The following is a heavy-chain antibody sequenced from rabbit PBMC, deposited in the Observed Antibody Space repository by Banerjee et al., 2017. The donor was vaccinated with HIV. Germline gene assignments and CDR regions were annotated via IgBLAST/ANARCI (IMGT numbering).Heavy chain of an antibody. V-gene: IGHV1S45*01. J-gene: IGHJ4*01. CDR2: IDTGGSDNT. CDR3: ARDLSYDDYASFNL. Sequence: QEQLVESGGGLVQPGGSLKLSCKASGFDFSSYGVSWVRQAPGKGLEWIACIDTGGSDNTYYANWVNGRFTISKTSSTTVTLQMTSLTAADTATYFCARDLSYDDYASFNLWGQGTLVTVS. CDR1: GFDFSSYG. D-gene: IGHD2-1*01.